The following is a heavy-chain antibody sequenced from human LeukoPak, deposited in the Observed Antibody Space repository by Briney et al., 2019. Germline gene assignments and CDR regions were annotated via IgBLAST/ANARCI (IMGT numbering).Heavy chain of an antibody. V-gene: IGHV4-31*03. D-gene: IGHD3-3*02. J-gene: IGHJ5*02. CDR1: GGSINTVGDY. Sequence: PSETLSLTCTVSGGSINTVGDYWSWIRQHPGKGLEWIGYIYSSGSTYYNPSLESRLTISLDTSKNQFSLKLRSVTAADTAVYYCAGRISPNWFDPWGQGTLVTVSS. CDR2: IYSSGST. CDR3: AGRISPNWFDP.